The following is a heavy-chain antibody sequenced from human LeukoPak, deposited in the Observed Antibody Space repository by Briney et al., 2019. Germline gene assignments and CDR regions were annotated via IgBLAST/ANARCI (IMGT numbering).Heavy chain of an antibody. CDR1: GGSISSYY. CDR3: ARHWAGDFDWTRDGMDV. V-gene: IGHV4-59*08. CDR2: IYYSGST. J-gene: IGHJ6*02. Sequence: PSETLSLTCTVSGGSISSYYWSWIRQPPGKGLEWIGYIYYSGSTNYNPSLKSRVTISVDTSKNQFSLKLSSVTAADTAVYYCARHWAGDFDWTRDGMDVWGQGTTVTVSS. D-gene: IGHD3-9*01.